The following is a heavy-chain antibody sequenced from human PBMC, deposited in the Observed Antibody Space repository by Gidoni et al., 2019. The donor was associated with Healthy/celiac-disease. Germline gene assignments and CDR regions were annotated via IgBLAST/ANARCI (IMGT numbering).Heavy chain of an antibody. D-gene: IGHD6-6*01. Sequence: QVQRVESGGGVVQPGRSVRLSCAASGFTCSSYGMHWVRQAPGKGLEWVAVISYDGSNKCYADSVKGRFTISRDNSKNTLYLQMNSLRAEDTAVYYCAKDRAARFVDWFDPWGQGTLVTVSS. CDR2: ISYDGSNK. V-gene: IGHV3-30*18. CDR1: GFTCSSYG. J-gene: IGHJ5*02. CDR3: AKDRAARFVDWFDP.